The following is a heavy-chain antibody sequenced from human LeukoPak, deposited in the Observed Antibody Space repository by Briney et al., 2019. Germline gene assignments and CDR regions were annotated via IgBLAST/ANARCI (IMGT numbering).Heavy chain of an antibody. CDR2: FDPEDGET. CDR3: ATGAPLTIQGWKDFYMDV. V-gene: IGHV1-24*01. CDR1: GYTLTELS. Sequence: ASVKVSCKVSGYTLTELSMHWVRQAPGKGLEWMGGFDPEDGETIYAQKFQGRVTMTEDTSTDTAYMELSSLRSEDTAEYYCATGAPLTIQGWKDFYMDVGAKGTTVTVSS. D-gene: IGHD3-9*01. J-gene: IGHJ6*03.